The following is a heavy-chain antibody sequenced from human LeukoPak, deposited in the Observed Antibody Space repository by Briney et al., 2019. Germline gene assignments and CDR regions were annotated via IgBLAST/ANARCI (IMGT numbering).Heavy chain of an antibody. CDR1: GFTFRSFW. Sequence: GGSLRLSCSGFGFTFRSFWMGWVRQAPGKGLEWVSAISGSGGSTYYADSVKGRFTISRDNSKNTLYLQMNSLRAEDTAVYYCAKAIYSSSRMDVWGQGTTVTVSS. D-gene: IGHD6-13*01. J-gene: IGHJ6*02. V-gene: IGHV3-23*01. CDR2: ISGSGGST. CDR3: AKAIYSSSRMDV.